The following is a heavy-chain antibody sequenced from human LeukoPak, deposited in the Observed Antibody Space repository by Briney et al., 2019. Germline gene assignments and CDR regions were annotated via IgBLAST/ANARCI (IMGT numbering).Heavy chain of an antibody. V-gene: IGHV1-3*04. CDR2: INTGNGNT. CDR3: AREDSDSSGFDY. J-gene: IGHJ4*02. Sequence: ASVKVSCKASGYTFTSYAMHWVRQAPGQRLEWMGWINTGNGNTKYSQKFQGRVTITRDTSASTAYMELSSLRSEDTAVYYCAREDSDSSGFDYWGQGTLVTVSS. D-gene: IGHD6-19*01. CDR1: GYTFTSYA.